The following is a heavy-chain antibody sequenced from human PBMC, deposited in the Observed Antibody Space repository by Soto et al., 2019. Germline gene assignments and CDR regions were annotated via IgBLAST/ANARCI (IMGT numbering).Heavy chain of an antibody. CDR1: GDSVSSNSAA. J-gene: IGHJ6*03. Sequence: PSQTLSLTCAISGDSVSSNSAAWNWIRLSPSRSLEWLARTYYRSRWYNYYAVSVRSRITVNPDSSKNQFSLQLTSVTPEDTAVYYCAGTTSHQWYYMDVWGKGTTVTVSS. CDR2: TYYRSRWYN. V-gene: IGHV6-1*01. D-gene: IGHD1-7*01. CDR3: AGTTSHQWYYMDV.